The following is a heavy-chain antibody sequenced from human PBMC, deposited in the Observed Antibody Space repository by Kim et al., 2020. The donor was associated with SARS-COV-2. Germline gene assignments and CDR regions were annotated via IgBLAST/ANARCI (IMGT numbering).Heavy chain of an antibody. Sequence: NSNPSLKSRVTISVDTSKNQFSLKLSSVTAADTAVYYCARGLYSGSYFQHWGQGTLVTVSS. CDR3: ARGLYSGSYFQH. J-gene: IGHJ1*01. V-gene: IGHV4-34*01. D-gene: IGHD1-26*01.